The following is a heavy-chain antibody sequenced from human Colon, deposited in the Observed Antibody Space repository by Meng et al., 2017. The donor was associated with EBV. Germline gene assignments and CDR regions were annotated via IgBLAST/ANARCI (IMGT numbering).Heavy chain of an antibody. V-gene: IGHV4-31*03. D-gene: IGHD6-19*01. CDR1: GGSVSSGGYY. J-gene: IGHJ4*02. CDR2: IYYSGST. CDR3: ARVSSGWDYFDY. Sequence: QGQLTGSGPGLVKPSPTLSLTCTVSGGSVSSGGYYWTWIRQHPGKGLEWFGHIYYSGSTFYNPSLKRRVIISIDTSKNQFSLNLRSVTAADTAVYYCARVSSGWDYFDYWGQGTLVTVSS.